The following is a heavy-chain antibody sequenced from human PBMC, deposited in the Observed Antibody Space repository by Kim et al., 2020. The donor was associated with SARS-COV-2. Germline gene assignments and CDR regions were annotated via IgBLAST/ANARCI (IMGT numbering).Heavy chain of an antibody. CDR3: ARGTRQWLVRGPYYYYMDV. V-gene: IGHV4-34*01. CDR2: INHSGST. CDR1: GGSFSGYY. Sequence: SETLSLTCAVYGGSFSGYYWSWIRQPPGKGLEWIGEINHSGSTNYNPSLKSRVTISVDTSKNQFSLKLSSVTAADTAVYYCARGTRQWLVRGPYYYYMDVGGKGTTGTGAS. D-gene: IGHD6-19*01. J-gene: IGHJ6*03.